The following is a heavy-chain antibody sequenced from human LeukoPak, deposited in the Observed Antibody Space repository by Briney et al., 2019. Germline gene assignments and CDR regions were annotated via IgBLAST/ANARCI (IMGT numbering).Heavy chain of an antibody. Sequence: ASVKVSCKAPGYTFTSYYMHWVRQAPGQGLEWMGIINPSGGSTSYAQKFQGRVTMTRDMSTSTVYMELSSLRSEDTAVYYCARGFGYCSGGSCYSDYWGQGTLVTVSS. CDR1: GYTFTSYY. D-gene: IGHD2-15*01. J-gene: IGHJ4*02. CDR2: INPSGGST. V-gene: IGHV1-46*01. CDR3: ARGFGYCSGGSCYSDY.